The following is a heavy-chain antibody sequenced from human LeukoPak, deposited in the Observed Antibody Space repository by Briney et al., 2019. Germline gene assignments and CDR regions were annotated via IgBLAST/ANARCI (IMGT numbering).Heavy chain of an antibody. CDR3: ASPLGSRTYYYYYMDV. CDR1: GYTFTGYY. J-gene: IGHJ6*03. V-gene: IGHV1-69*13. Sequence: GASVKVSCKASGYTFTGYYMHWVRQAPGQGLEWMGGIIPIFGTANYAQKFQGRVTITADESTSTAYMELSSLRSEDTAVYYCASPLGSRTYYYYYMDVWGKGTTVTVSS. D-gene: IGHD1-1*01. CDR2: IIPIFGTA.